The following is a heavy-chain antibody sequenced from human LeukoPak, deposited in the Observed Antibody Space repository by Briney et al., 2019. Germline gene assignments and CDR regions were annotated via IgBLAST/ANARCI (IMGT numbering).Heavy chain of an antibody. CDR2: INPNSGGT. J-gene: IGHJ6*03. CDR1: GYTFTGYY. D-gene: IGHD6-6*01. V-gene: IGHV1-2*02. Sequence: ASVKVSCKASGYTFTGYYMHWVRQAPGQGLEWMGWINPNSGGTNYAQKFQGRVTMTRDTSISTAYMELSRLRSDDTAVYYCARDPRDHSSSPHYYYYYYYMDVWGKGTTVTVSS. CDR3: ARDPRDHSSSPHYYYYYYYMDV.